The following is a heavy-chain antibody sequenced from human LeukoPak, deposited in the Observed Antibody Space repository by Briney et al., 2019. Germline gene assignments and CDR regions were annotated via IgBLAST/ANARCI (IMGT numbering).Heavy chain of an antibody. CDR3: ARSGGSGWYYPYY. D-gene: IGHD6-19*01. V-gene: IGHV3-21*01. CDR1: GFTFSSYA. J-gene: IGHJ4*02. CDR2: ISSSSSYI. Sequence: GGSLRLSCAASGFTFSSYAMNWVRQAPGKGLEWVSSISSSSSYIYYADSVKGRFTISRDNVKNSLYLQMNSLRAEDTAVYYCARSGGSGWYYPYYWGQGTLVTVSS.